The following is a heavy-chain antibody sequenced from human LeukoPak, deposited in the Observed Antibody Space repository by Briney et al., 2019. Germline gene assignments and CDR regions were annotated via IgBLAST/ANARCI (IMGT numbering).Heavy chain of an antibody. CDR2: ISAYNGNT. V-gene: IGHV1-18*01. CDR1: GYTFTSYG. Sequence: GASVKVSCKASGYTFTSYGISWVRQAPGQGLEWMGWISAYNGNTNYAQKLQGRVTMTTDTSTSTAYVELRSLRSDDTAVYYCARVVAMVTSFYFDYWGQGTLVTVSS. D-gene: IGHD5-18*01. J-gene: IGHJ4*02. CDR3: ARVVAMVTSFYFDY.